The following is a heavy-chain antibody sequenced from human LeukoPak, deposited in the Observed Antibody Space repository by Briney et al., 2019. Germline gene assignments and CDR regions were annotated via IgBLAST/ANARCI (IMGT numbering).Heavy chain of an antibody. D-gene: IGHD5-24*01. CDR3: AREMGTIEALDY. CDR2: VSSTGQTI. V-gene: IGHV3-48*03. Sequence: PGGSLRLSCAASGFTFSSYEMHWVRQAPGKGLEWVAYVSSTGQTIYYADSAKGRFTISRDNAKNSLYLQMNSLRAEDTAVYFCAREMGTIEALDYWGQGTLVTVSS. CDR1: GFTFSSYE. J-gene: IGHJ4*02.